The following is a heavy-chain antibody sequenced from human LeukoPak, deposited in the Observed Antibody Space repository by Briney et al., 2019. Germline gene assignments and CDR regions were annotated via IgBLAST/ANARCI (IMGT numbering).Heavy chain of an antibody. Sequence: VASVKVSCKASGGTFSSYAISWVRQAPGQGLEWMGGIIPIFGTANYAQKFQGRVTITTDESTSTAYMELSSLRSEDTAVYYCARSTVTNYHDAFDIWGQGTMVTVSS. CDR1: GGTFSSYA. CDR2: IIPIFGTA. CDR3: ARSTVTNYHDAFDI. D-gene: IGHD4-17*01. V-gene: IGHV1-69*05. J-gene: IGHJ3*02.